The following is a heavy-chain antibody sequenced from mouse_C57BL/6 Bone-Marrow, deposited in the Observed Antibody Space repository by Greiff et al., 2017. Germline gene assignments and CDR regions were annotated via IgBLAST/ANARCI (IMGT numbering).Heavy chain of an antibody. CDR2: IYPGSGST. CDR1: GYTFTSYW. V-gene: IGHV1-55*01. J-gene: IGHJ1*03. CDR3: AIPYYSNYWYFDV. Sequence: QVQLQQPGAELVKPGASVKMSCKASGYTFTSYWLTWVKQRPGQGLECIGDIYPGSGSTNYNDKFKSKATLTVDTSSSTAYMQLSSLTSENSAVYYCAIPYYSNYWYFDVWGTGTTVTVSS. D-gene: IGHD2-5*01.